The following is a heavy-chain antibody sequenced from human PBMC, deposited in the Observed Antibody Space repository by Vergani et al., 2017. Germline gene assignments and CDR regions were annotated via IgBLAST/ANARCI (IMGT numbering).Heavy chain of an antibody. D-gene: IGHD3-22*01. V-gene: IGHV3-49*04. Sequence: EVQLVESGGGLVKPGRSLRLSCTASGFTFGDYDMSWVRQAPGKGLEWVGFIRSKAYGGTTEYAASVKGRFTISRDDSKSIAYLQMNSLKTEDTAVYYCTITYYDSSGLYYYYGMDVWGQGTTVTVSS. J-gene: IGHJ6*02. CDR1: GFTFGDYD. CDR3: TITYYDSSGLYYYYGMDV. CDR2: IRSKAYGGTT.